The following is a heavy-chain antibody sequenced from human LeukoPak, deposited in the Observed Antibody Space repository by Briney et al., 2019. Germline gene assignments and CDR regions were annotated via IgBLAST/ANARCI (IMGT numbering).Heavy chain of an antibody. V-gene: IGHV1-8*01. CDR2: MSPNSGNT. CDR3: VRTPPDWGADF. J-gene: IGHJ4*02. D-gene: IGHD1-26*01. Sequence: ASVKVSCKASGYTFTSYDINWMRQATGQGLEWMGWMSPNSGNTGYAQKFQGRVTMTRDTSTGTAYLELSSLRSEDSAVYYCVRTPPDWGADFWGQGTLVTVSS. CDR1: GYTFTSYD.